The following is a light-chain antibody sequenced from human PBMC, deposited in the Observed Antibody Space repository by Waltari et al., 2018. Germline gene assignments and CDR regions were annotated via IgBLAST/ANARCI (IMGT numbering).Light chain of an antibody. CDR3: QQRRNWPLT. J-gene: IGKJ4*01. Sequence: EIVLTQSPAILSFPPGETPTLSCRPSQSVGTYLAWYQQRPGQSPRLLIYDASYRATGIPARFRGSGSETDFTLTISSLQPEDFAVYYCQQRRNWPLTFGGGTRVQI. V-gene: IGKV3-11*01. CDR1: QSVGTY. CDR2: DAS.